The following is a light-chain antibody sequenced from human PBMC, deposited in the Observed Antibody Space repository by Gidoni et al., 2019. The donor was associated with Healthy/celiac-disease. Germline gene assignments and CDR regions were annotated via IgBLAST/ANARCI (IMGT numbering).Light chain of an antibody. Sequence: DIHMTHSASSVSASVGDRVTITCRASQGISSWLAWYQQKQGKAPKILIYAASILQSWVPSRFSGSGSGTDFTLTISSMQPEDFATYYCQQDNSFPPTFGGGTKVEIK. V-gene: IGKV1-12*01. J-gene: IGKJ4*01. CDR3: QQDNSFPPT. CDR1: QGISSW. CDR2: AAS.